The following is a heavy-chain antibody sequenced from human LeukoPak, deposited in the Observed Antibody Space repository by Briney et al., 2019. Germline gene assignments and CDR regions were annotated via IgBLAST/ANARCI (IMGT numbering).Heavy chain of an antibody. J-gene: IGHJ2*01. CDR1: GFAFANYA. Sequence: GGSLRLSCAASGFAFANYAMSWVRQAPGKGLEWVSIISGSGGATYYADSVKGRFTIARDNSQNTLYLQMNSLRADDTAVYYCARGEGSGSFHKRYFDLWGRGTLVTVSS. CDR2: ISGSGGAT. V-gene: IGHV3-23*01. CDR3: ARGEGSGSFHKRYFDL. D-gene: IGHD3-10*01.